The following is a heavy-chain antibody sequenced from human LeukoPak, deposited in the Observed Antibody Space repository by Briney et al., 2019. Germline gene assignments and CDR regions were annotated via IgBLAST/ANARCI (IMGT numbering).Heavy chain of an antibody. V-gene: IGHV3-53*01. CDR2: MYSGGST. Sequence: GGSLRPSCAASGFTVSSNYMSWVRQVPGKGLEWVSVMYSGGSTYYADSVKGRFTISRDNSKNTLYLQMNSLRAEDTAVYYCARGITVTATASFYYYYMDVWGKGTTVTVSS. D-gene: IGHD2-21*02. J-gene: IGHJ6*03. CDR3: ARGITVTATASFYYYYMDV. CDR1: GFTVSSNY.